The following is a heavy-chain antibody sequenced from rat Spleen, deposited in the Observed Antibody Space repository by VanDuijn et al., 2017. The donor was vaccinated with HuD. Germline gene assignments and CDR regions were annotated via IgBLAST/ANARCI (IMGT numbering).Heavy chain of an antibody. CDR1: GFTFNNYG. CDR3: ARQWLTGSHWFFDF. V-gene: IGHV5-29*01. CDR2: ISYDGITT. Sequence: EVQLVESGGGLVQPGRSLKLSCAASGFTFNNYGMAWVRQAPTKGLEWVAAISYDGITTYYRDSVKGRFNISRANAKSTLSLQMDSLRSEDTATYYCARQWLTGSHWFFDFWGPGTMVTVSS. D-gene: IGHD1-4*01. J-gene: IGHJ1*01.